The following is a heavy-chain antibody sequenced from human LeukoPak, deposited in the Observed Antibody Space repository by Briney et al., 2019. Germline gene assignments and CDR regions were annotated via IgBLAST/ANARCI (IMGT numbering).Heavy chain of an antibody. J-gene: IGHJ5*02. CDR2: IYHSGST. D-gene: IGHD2-2*01. CDR1: GGSISSGGYS. V-gene: IGHV4-30-2*01. Sequence: SQTLSLTCAVSGGSISSGGYSWSWIRQPPGKGLEWIGYIYHSGSTYYNPSLKSRVTMSVDRSKNQFSLKLSSVTAADTAVYYCARRYCSSTSCYGLDPWGQGTLVTVSS. CDR3: ARRYCSSTSCYGLDP.